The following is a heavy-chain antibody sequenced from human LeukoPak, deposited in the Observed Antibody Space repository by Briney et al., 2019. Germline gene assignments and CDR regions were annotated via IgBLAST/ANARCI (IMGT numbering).Heavy chain of an antibody. CDR1: GFTFSNYW. D-gene: IGHD1-26*01. CDR3: SRISGSYHFDY. V-gene: IGHV3-7*01. J-gene: IGHJ4*02. Sequence: GGSLRLSCAVSGFTFSNYWMSWVRQAPAKGLEWVAYINQDGSERYYVDSMEGRFTISRDNAEKSLFLQMNSLRAEDTAVYYCSRISGSYHFDYWGQGTLVTVSS. CDR2: INQDGSER.